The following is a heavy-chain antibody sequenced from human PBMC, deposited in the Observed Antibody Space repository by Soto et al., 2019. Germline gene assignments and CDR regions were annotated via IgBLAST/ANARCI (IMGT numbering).Heavy chain of an antibody. CDR1: GSTFSSYT. D-gene: IGHD6-6*01. CDR3: ARRNGGSSSVGDDY. CDR2: IIPILGIA. J-gene: IGHJ4*02. Sequence: GASVKVSCKASGSTFSSYTISWVRQAPGQGLEWMGRIIPILGIANYAQKFQGRVTITADKSTSTAYMELSSLRSEDTAVYYCARRNGGSSSVGDDYWGQGTLVTVSS. V-gene: IGHV1-69*02.